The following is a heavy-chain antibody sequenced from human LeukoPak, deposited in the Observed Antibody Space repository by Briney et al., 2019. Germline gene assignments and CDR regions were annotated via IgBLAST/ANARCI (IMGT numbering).Heavy chain of an antibody. D-gene: IGHD5-12*01. Sequence: GGSLRLSCAASGFTFSSYGMNWVRQAPGKGLEWVSYISSSGSTIYYADSVKGRFTISRDNAKNSLYLQMNSLRAEDTAVYYCARVPAGYSGYGFVDVWGQGTTVTVSS. CDR3: ARVPAGYSGYGFVDV. CDR2: ISSSGSTI. J-gene: IGHJ6*02. CDR1: GFTFSSYG. V-gene: IGHV3-48*03.